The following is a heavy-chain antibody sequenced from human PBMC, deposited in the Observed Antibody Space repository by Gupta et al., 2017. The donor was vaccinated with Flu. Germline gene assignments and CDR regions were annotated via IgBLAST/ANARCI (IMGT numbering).Heavy chain of an antibody. D-gene: IGHD6-19*01. Sequence: QVQLVQSGAEVKKPGASVKVSCKASGYTFTSYGISGVRQAPGQGLEWMGWISAYNGNTNYAQKLQGRVTMTTDTSTSTAYMELRSLRSDDTAVYYCARFRAGVPAVAGRGYYYGMDVWGQGTTVTVSS. CDR2: ISAYNGNT. CDR1: GYTFTSYG. J-gene: IGHJ6*02. V-gene: IGHV1-18*01. CDR3: ARFRAGVPAVAGRGYYYGMDV.